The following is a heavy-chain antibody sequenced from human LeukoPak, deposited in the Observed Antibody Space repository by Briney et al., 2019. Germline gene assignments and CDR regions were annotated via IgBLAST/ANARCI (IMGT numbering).Heavy chain of an antibody. Sequence: SETLSLTCTVSGYSITSAYYWGWIRQPPGKGLEWIGSFFLKGSTYYNPSLKSRVTISVDTSKNQFSLKLSSVTAADTAVYYCARTGLGYYYYMDVWGKGTTVTVSS. CDR2: FFLKGST. V-gene: IGHV4-38-2*02. CDR3: ARTGLGYYYYMDV. J-gene: IGHJ6*03. CDR1: GYSITSAYY. D-gene: IGHD3-10*01.